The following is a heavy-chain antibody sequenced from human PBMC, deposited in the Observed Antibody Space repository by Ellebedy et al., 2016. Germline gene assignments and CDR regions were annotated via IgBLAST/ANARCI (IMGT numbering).Heavy chain of an antibody. CDR1: GYSFTSYW. CDR3: ARHFSLVAEFDY. D-gene: IGHD6-19*01. V-gene: IGHV5-51*01. J-gene: IGHJ4*02. Sequence: ASVKVSCKGSGYSFTSYWIGWVCQMPGKGLEWMGIIYPGDSDTRYSPSFQGQVTISADKSISTAYLQWSSLKASDTAIYYCARHFSLVAEFDYWGQGTLVTVSS. CDR2: IYPGDSDT.